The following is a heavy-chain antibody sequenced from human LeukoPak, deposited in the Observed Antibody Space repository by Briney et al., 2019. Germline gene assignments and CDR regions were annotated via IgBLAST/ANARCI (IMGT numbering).Heavy chain of an antibody. J-gene: IGHJ5*02. D-gene: IGHD2-2*01. CDR1: GYTFTGYY. CDR3: ARGYVRITSCPKWGWFDP. V-gene: IGHV1-2*02. Sequence: GASVKVSCKASGYTFTGYYMHWVRQAPGQGLEWMGWINPNSGGTNYAQKFQGRVTMTRDTSISTAYMELSRLRSDDTAVYYCARGYVRITSCPKWGWFDPWGQGTLVTVSS. CDR2: INPNSGGT.